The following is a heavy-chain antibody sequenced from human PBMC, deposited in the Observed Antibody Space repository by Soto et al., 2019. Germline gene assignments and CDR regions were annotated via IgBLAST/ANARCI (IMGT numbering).Heavy chain of an antibody. D-gene: IGHD3-3*01. Sequence: SETLSLTCTVSGGSISSSSYYWGWIRQPPGKGLEWIGSIYYSGSTYYNPSLKSRVTISVDTSKNQFSLKLSSVTAADTAMYYCARRVRFLEWSTVYYFDYWGQGTLVTVSS. V-gene: IGHV4-39*07. CDR2: IYYSGST. CDR1: GGSISSSSYY. J-gene: IGHJ4*02. CDR3: ARRVRFLEWSTVYYFDY.